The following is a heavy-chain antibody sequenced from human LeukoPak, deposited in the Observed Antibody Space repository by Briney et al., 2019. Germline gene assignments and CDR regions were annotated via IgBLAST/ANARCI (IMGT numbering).Heavy chain of an antibody. Sequence: PGGSLRLSCAASGFTFSNYAMRWVRQAPGKGLEWVSAISGNGGSTYYADSVNGRFTISRDNTKSTLYLHMNSLRAEDTAIYYCAKHGEAYADSRTDYWGQGTLVTVSS. V-gene: IGHV3-23*01. CDR1: GFTFSNYA. CDR2: ISGNGGST. CDR3: AKHGEAYADSRTDY. J-gene: IGHJ4*02. D-gene: IGHD4-17*01.